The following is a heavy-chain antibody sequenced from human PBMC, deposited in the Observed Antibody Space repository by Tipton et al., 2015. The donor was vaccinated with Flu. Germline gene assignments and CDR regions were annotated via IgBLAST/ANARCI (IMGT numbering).Heavy chain of an antibody. CDR1: GYTFTAYF. Sequence: QVQLVQSGAEVKQPGASVKVSCKTSGYTFTAYFIHWMRQAPGQGLEWMGWINPHSGDTNAAQKFQGRVTMTRDTSISTAYMELRRLRSDDTAVYYCARDFYSSGSFDYVGQGTLVTVSS. V-gene: IGHV1-2*02. CDR3: ARDFYSSGSFDY. D-gene: IGHD3-10*01. CDR2: INPHSGDT. J-gene: IGHJ4*02.